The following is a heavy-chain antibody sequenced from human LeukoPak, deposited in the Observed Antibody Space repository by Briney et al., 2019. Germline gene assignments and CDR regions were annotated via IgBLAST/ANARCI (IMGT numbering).Heavy chain of an antibody. CDR3: ARDAVVVTAGYDY. Sequence: ASVKVSCKASGYTFTGYYMHWVRQATGQGLEWMGWMNPNSGNTGYAQKFQGRVTMTRNTSISTAYMELSSLRSDDTAVYYCARDAVVVTAGYDYWGQGTLVTVSS. J-gene: IGHJ4*02. V-gene: IGHV1-8*02. CDR2: MNPNSGNT. D-gene: IGHD2-21*02. CDR1: GYTFTGYY.